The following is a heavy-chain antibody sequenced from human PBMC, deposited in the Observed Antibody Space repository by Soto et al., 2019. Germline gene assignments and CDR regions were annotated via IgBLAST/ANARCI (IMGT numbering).Heavy chain of an antibody. V-gene: IGHV1-18*01. D-gene: IGHD4-17*01. J-gene: IGHJ4*02. Sequence: GASVKVSCKASGYTFTSYGISWVRQAPGQGLEWMGWISAYNGNANYAQKLQDRVTLTTDTSTSTAYMEMRSLTSDDTAVYYCARDWKTTLTPGGYWGQGTLVTVSS. CDR1: GYTFTSYG. CDR3: ARDWKTTLTPGGY. CDR2: ISAYNGNA.